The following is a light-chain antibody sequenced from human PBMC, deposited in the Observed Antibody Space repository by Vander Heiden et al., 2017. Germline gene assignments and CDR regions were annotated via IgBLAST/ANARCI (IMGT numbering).Light chain of an antibody. V-gene: IGKV1-39*01. CDR1: QSISSY. Sequence: DIQMTQSPSSLSASVGDRVTITCRASQSISSYLNWYQQKPGKAPKLLIYAASSLQSGVPSRFSGSGSGTDFTLTISSLQPEDFATYYCQQSYSTPPTFTFGSGTKVDIK. CDR3: QQSYSTPPTFT. J-gene: IGKJ3*01. CDR2: AAS.